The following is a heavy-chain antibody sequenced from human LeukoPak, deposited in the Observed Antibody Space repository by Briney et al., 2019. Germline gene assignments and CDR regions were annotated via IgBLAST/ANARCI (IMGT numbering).Heavy chain of an antibody. J-gene: IGHJ4*02. CDR2: IYHNGET. Sequence: PSETLSLTCNVSGGSISTSTSYYWGWIRQPPGKGLDWIGSIYHNGETSYSPSLTGRLTISVDTSKNQFSLRLRSVTAADTAVYYCARHRAAQLSKFDFWGQRTLVTVSS. CDR3: ARHRAAQLSKFDF. D-gene: IGHD1-1*01. CDR1: GGSISTSTSYY. V-gene: IGHV4-39*01.